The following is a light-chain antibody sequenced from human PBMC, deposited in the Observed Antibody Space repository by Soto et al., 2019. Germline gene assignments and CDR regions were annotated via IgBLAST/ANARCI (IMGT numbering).Light chain of an antibody. CDR1: QSFSTY. CDR2: DAS. J-gene: IGKJ5*01. CDR3: QQRSSWPS. V-gene: IGKV3-11*01. Sequence: DIVLTQSPATLSLSPVERATLSCRASQSFSTYLAWYQQKPGQSPRLLIYDASNRATGIPARFSGSGSGTDFTLTISSLEPEDFAVYHCQQRSSWPSFDQGTRLEIK.